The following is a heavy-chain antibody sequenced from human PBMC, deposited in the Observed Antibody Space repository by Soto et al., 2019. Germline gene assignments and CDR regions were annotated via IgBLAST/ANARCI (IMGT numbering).Heavy chain of an antibody. CDR1: GFTFSNYW. CDR3: ARDKYYASGNDY. CDR2: IKQGGSEK. D-gene: IGHD3-10*01. J-gene: IGHJ4*02. Sequence: EVQLVESGGGLVQPGGSLRLSCAASGFTFSNYWMSWVRQAPGKGLEWVANIKQGGSEKYYVDSVKGRFTISRENAKNSLYLQMNSLRAEDTAVYYCARDKYYASGNDYWGQGILVTVSS. V-gene: IGHV3-7*05.